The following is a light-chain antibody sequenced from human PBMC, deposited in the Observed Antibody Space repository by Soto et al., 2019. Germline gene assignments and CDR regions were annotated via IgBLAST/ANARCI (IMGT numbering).Light chain of an antibody. V-gene: IGKV3-15*01. CDR1: QSVSNN. Sequence: IVMTQSPATLSVSPAERATLSCMASQSVSNNFAWYQQKPVQAPRVLNYGASTRATGIPARFSGSGSGTDFTLTISSLQSEDFAVYYCQQYNNWPQTFGQGTKLEIK. J-gene: IGKJ2*01. CDR2: GAS. CDR3: QQYNNWPQT.